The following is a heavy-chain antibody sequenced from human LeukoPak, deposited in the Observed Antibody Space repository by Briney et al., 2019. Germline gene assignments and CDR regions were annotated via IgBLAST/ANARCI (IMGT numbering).Heavy chain of an antibody. J-gene: IGHJ3*02. CDR1: GFTFSNYA. D-gene: IGHD5-18*01. Sequence: PGGSLRLSCAASGFTFSNYAMYWVRQAPGKGLEWVAFISYDGSNKYYADSVKGRFTISRDNSINTLYLQMNSLRAEDTAVYYCARAQYNYVSAFDIWGQGTMVTVSS. CDR2: ISYDGSNK. CDR3: ARAQYNYVSAFDI. V-gene: IGHV3-30-3*01.